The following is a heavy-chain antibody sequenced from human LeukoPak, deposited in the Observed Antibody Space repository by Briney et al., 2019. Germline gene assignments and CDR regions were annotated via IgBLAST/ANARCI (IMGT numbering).Heavy chain of an antibody. CDR2: LYSDGNT. CDR1: GLTVITNG. V-gene: IGHV3-53*01. D-gene: IGHD1-14*01. J-gene: IGHJ4*02. Sequence: GGSLRLSCAASGLTVITNGMTWVRQAPGKGLEWVSVLYSDGNTKYADSVRGRFTISRDNSKNTLYLEMNSLRPDDTAVYYCARGVEPLAANTLAYWGQGTLVTVSS. CDR3: ARGVEPLAANTLAY.